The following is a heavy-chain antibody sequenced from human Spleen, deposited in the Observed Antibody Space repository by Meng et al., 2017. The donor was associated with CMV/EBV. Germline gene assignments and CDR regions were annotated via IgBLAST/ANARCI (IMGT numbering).Heavy chain of an antibody. V-gene: IGHV3-21*01. J-gene: IGHJ4*02. D-gene: IGHD1-1*01. CDR1: GFTFSSYS. Sequence: GGSLRLSCAASGFTFSSYSMNWVRQAPGKGLEWVSSISSSSSYIYYADSVKGRFTISRDNAKNSLYLQMNSLRAEDTAVYYCARARYNWNEPIDYWGQGTLVTVSS. CDR2: ISSSSSYI. CDR3: ARARYNWNEPIDY.